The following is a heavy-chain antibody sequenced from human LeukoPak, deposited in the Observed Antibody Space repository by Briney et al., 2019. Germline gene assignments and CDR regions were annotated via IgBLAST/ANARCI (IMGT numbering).Heavy chain of an antibody. CDR3: ARDVGGSGNYYYNYGMDV. V-gene: IGHV3-11*06. D-gene: IGHD3-10*01. CDR2: ISSSSSYT. J-gene: IGHJ6*04. CDR1: GFTFSDYY. Sequence: NTGGSLRLSCAASGFTFSDYYMSWIRQAPGKGLEWVSYISSSSSYTNYADSVKGRFTISRDNAKNSLYLQMNSLRAEDTAVYYCARDVGGSGNYYYNYGMDVWGKGTTVTVSS.